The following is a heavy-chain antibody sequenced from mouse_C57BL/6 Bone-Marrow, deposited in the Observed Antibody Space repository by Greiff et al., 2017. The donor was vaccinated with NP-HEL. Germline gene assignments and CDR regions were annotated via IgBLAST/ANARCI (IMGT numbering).Heavy chain of an antibody. CDR1: GYTFTDYE. J-gene: IGHJ4*01. D-gene: IGHD4-1*01. Sequence: VQRVESGAELVRPGASVTLSCKASGYTFTDYEMHWVKQTPVHGLEWIGAIDPETGGTAYNQKFKGKAILTADKSSSTAYMELRSLTSEDSAVYYCTGKENWDVGAMDYWGQGTSVTVSS. CDR2: IDPETGGT. CDR3: TGKENWDVGAMDY. V-gene: IGHV1-15*01.